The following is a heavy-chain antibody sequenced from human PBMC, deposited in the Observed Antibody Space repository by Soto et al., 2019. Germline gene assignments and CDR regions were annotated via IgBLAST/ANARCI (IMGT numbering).Heavy chain of an antibody. J-gene: IGHJ4*02. V-gene: IGHV1-3*01. CDR2: ITAGNGNT. D-gene: IGHD2-21*01. CDR3: ARAPCGPDGPEDY. Sequence: QVQLVQSGAEVKKPGASVKVSCKASGYTFTSYAMHWVRQAPGQRLEWMGWITAGNGNTKYSQKFQGRVTITRDTYASTAYMELSSLRSEDTAVYYCARAPCGPDGPEDYWGQGTPVTVSS. CDR1: GYTFTSYA.